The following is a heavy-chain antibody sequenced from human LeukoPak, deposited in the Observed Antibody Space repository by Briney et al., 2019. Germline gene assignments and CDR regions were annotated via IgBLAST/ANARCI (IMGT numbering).Heavy chain of an antibody. V-gene: IGHV1-46*01. CDR3: AREWRWLQFRYFDY. D-gene: IGHD5-24*01. CDR2: INPSGGST. CDR1: GGTFSSYA. J-gene: IGHJ4*02. Sequence: ASVKVSCKASGGTFSSYAISWVRQAPGQGLEWMGIINPSGGSTSYAQKFQGRVTMTRDTSTSTVYMELSSLRSEDTAVYYCAREWRWLQFRYFDYWGQGTLVTVSS.